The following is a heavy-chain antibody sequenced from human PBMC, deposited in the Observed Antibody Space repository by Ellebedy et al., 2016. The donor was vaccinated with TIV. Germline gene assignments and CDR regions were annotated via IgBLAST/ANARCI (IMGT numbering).Heavy chain of an antibody. CDR2: ISGSGGST. D-gene: IGHD3-3*01. J-gene: IGHJ4*02. CDR3: AKDQRETFWSGYLVDY. Sequence: GGSLRLSXAASGFTFSSYAMSWVRQAPGKGLEWVSAISGSGGSTYYADSVKGRFTISRDNSKNTLYLQMNSLRAEDTAVYYCAKDQRETFWSGYLVDYWGQGTLVTVSS. V-gene: IGHV3-23*01. CDR1: GFTFSSYA.